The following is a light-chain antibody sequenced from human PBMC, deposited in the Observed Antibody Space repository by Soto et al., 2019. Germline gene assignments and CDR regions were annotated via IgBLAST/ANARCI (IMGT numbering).Light chain of an antibody. Sequence: ALTQPASVSGSPGQSITISCTGTSGDIGSYNRVSWYQQHPGKAPKLIIYEVTDRPSGVSNRFSGSKSGNTASLTISGLQAEDEAEYYCSSYANINTRACVFGTGTKVTVL. CDR2: EVT. CDR3: SSYANINTRACV. V-gene: IGLV2-14*01. CDR1: SGDIGSYNR. J-gene: IGLJ1*01.